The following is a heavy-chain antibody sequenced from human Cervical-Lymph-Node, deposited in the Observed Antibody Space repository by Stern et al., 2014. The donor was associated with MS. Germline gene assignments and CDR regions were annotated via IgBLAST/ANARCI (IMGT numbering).Heavy chain of an antibody. CDR2: MQSNSDNT. Sequence: GQLVESEAEVKKPGASVKVSCKASGYTFTSYDIHWVRQAVGQGLEWVGWMQSNSDNTGYAQKFQGRVTMTSNNSIRTAYMELSSLRSEDTAMYYCVRSFCSGGSCYGRFDYWGQGTLVTVSS. J-gene: IGHJ4*02. CDR1: GYTFTSYD. V-gene: IGHV1-8*01. CDR3: VRSFCSGGSCYGRFDY. D-gene: IGHD2-15*01.